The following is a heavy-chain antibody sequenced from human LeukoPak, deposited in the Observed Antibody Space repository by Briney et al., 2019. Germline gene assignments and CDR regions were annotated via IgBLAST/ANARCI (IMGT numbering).Heavy chain of an antibody. V-gene: IGHV3-23*01. CDR3: AKLPDRFAFDI. CDR1: GFTFSRFA. CDR2: IGGLGEST. D-gene: IGHD3-3*01. J-gene: IGHJ3*02. Sequence: GGSLRLSCEASGFTFSRFAMTWVRQAPGKGLEWVSTIGGLGESTNYADSVKGRFTISRDNSENTLYLQMDSLRPDDTAVYYCAKLPDRFAFDIWGQGTMVTVSS.